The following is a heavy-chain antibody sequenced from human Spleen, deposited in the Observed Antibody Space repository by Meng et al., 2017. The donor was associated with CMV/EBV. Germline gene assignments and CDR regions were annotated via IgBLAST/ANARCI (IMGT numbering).Heavy chain of an antibody. CDR3: ARDREYSTAWNKYLHP. Sequence: GGSLRLSCAAPEFTFSTYGMNWVRQAPGQGLEWVALVRFDGGDKFYTDSVKGRFTISRDNSKNTLYLQMNSLRTEDTAVYFCARDREYSTAWNKYLHPWGQGTLVTVSS. CDR2: VRFDGGDK. J-gene: IGHJ1*01. CDR1: EFTFSTYG. D-gene: IGHD6-6*01. V-gene: IGHV3-30*02.